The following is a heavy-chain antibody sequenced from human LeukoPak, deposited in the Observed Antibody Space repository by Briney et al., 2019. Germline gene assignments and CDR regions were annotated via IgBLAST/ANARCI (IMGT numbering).Heavy chain of an antibody. CDR2: ISGDGGST. Sequence: PGGSLRLSCAASGFTFDDYAMHWVRQAPGKGLEWVSLISGDGGSTYYADSVKGRFTISRDNSKNSLYLQMNSLRTEDTALYYCAKDIRLNIVVVTAIDPYYYYYYGMDVWGQGTLVTVSS. D-gene: IGHD2-21*02. J-gene: IGHJ6*02. V-gene: IGHV3-43*02. CDR3: AKDIRLNIVVVTAIDPYYYYYYGMDV. CDR1: GFTFDDYA.